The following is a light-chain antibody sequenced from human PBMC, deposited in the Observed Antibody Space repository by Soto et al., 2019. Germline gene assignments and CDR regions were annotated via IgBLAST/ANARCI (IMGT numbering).Light chain of an antibody. CDR1: GSDVWSYTL. Sequence: QSVLTQPASGNGFHGQSIPISCTETGSDVWSYTLVSWYQQPPGKAPNLMIYEGSKRTSGVSNRFSGSKSGNTASLTISGLQAEDEADYYCCSYAGSSSVFGGGTPLTVL. V-gene: IGLV2-23*01. CDR3: CSYAGSSSV. CDR2: EGS. J-gene: IGLJ2*01.